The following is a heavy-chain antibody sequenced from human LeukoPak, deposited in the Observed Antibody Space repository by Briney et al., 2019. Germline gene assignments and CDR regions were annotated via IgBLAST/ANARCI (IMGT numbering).Heavy chain of an antibody. D-gene: IGHD6-19*01. CDR2: IGGTSTYI. V-gene: IGHV3-21*01. CDR3: ARGSGPNSYWYFDL. Sequence: KAGGSLRLSCTTSGFNFRAYWMAWVRQAPGKGLEWISSIGGTSTYIYYADSVRGRFTVSRDNVKKSVYLQMNSLSADDTSVYYCARGSGPNSYWYFDLWGRGTLVTVSS. CDR1: GFNFRAYW. J-gene: IGHJ2*01.